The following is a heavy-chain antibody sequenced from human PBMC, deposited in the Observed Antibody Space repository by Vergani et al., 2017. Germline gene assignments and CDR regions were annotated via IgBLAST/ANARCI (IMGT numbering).Heavy chain of an antibody. CDR1: GGSFSGYY. CDR2: INHSGST. J-gene: IGHJ4*02. CDR3: ARGFFRCSSTSCDLLGFDY. V-gene: IGHV4-34*01. D-gene: IGHD2-2*01. Sequence: QVQLQQWGAGLLKPSETLSLTCAVYGGSFSGYYWSWIRQPPGKGLEWIGEINHSGSTNYNPSLKSRVTISVDTSKNQFSLKLSSVTAADTAVYYCARGFFRCSSTSCDLLGFDYWGQGTLVTVSS.